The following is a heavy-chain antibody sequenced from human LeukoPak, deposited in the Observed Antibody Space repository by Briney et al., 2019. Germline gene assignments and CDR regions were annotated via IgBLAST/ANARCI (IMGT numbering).Heavy chain of an antibody. CDR3: ARGTIFGVVTGFDP. CDR2: IYYSGNT. D-gene: IGHD3-3*01. CDR1: GGSINSSSYY. J-gene: IGHJ5*02. Sequence: SETLSLTCTVSGGSINSSSYYWGWIRQPPGKGLEWIGSIYYSGNTYYNPSLKSRVTISVDTSKNQFSLKLSSVTAADTAVYYCARGTIFGVVTGFDPWGQGTLVTVSS. V-gene: IGHV4-39*07.